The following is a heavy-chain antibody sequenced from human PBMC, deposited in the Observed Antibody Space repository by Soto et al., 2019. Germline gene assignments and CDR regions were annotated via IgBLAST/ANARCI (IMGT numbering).Heavy chain of an antibody. V-gene: IGHV4-34*01. CDR1: GGFVSSGSYY. CDR2: MSHSGGT. Sequence: QVQLQQWGAGLLKPSETLSLTCAVYGGFVSSGSYYWSWIRQPPGKGLEWIGEMSHSGGTHFNPSLKSRFTISVDTSKNQFSLNIYSVTDADTALYYCARVERGTVTTVVDAFDIWGPGTMVTVSS. J-gene: IGHJ3*02. D-gene: IGHD1-1*01. CDR3: ARVERGTVTTVVDAFDI.